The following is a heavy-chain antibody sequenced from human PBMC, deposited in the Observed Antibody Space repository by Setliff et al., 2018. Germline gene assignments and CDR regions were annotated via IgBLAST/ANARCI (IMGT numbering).Heavy chain of an antibody. CDR3: ARKGPNSSSHVFGY. CDR1: GYTFDIYG. D-gene: IGHD3-16*01. CDR2: INPASGNT. V-gene: IGHV1-3*03. Sequence: WASVKVSCKASGYTFDIYGISWVRQAPGQRLQWMGWINPASGNTKYSQEFQGRVTITRDTSATTVYMELSSLRSDDMAVYYCARKGPNSSSHVFGYWGQGTLVTVSS. J-gene: IGHJ4*02.